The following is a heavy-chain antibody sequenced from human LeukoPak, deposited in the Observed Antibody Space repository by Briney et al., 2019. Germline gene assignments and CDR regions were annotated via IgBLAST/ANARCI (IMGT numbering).Heavy chain of an antibody. CDR2: INWNGGST. J-gene: IGHJ3*02. Sequence: PGGSLRLSCAASGFTFDDYGMSWVRQAPGKGLEWVSGINWNGGSTGYADSVKGRFTISRDNAKNSLYLQMNSLRAEDTALYYCARGEADYYGSGSYSGAFDIWGQGTMVTVSS. V-gene: IGHV3-20*04. CDR3: ARGEADYYGSGSYSGAFDI. CDR1: GFTFDDYG. D-gene: IGHD3-10*01.